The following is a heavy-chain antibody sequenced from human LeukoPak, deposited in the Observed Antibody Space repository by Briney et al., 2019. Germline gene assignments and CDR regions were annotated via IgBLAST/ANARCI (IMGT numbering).Heavy chain of an antibody. CDR3: ARGPSYYDFWSGYLGSTNYYYGMDV. V-gene: IGHV4-34*01. CDR1: GGSFSGRY. D-gene: IGHD3-3*01. CDR2: INHSGDT. Sequence: SETLSLTCGVGGGSFSGRYWTWIRQPPGKELEWIGEINHSGDTNYNPSLKRRVTISVDTSKNQFSLRLSSVTAADTAVYYCARGPSYYDFWSGYLGSTNYYYGMDVWGQGTTVTVSS. J-gene: IGHJ6*02.